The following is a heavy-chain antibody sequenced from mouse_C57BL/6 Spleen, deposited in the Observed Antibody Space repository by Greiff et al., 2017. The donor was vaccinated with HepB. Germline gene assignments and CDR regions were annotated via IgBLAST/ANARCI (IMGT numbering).Heavy chain of an antibody. J-gene: IGHJ2*01. Sequence: DVQLVESGGDLVKPGGSLKLSCAASGFTFSSYGMSWVRQTPDKRLEWVATISSGGSYTYYPDSVKGRFTISRDNAKNTLYLQMSSLKSEDTAMYYCARTGTGSYYFDYWGQGTTLTVSS. CDR1: GFTFSSYG. V-gene: IGHV5-6*01. CDR2: ISSGGSYT. D-gene: IGHD4-1*01. CDR3: ARTGTGSYYFDY.